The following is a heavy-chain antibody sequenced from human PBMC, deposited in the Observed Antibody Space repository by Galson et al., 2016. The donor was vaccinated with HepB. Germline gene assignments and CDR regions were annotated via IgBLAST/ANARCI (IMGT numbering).Heavy chain of an antibody. J-gene: IGHJ4*02. CDR1: GFTFSSYG. D-gene: IGHD5-12*01. Sequence: SLRLSCAASGFTFSSYGMHWVRQAPGKGLEWVALISFDGSNKNYAESVKGRFIISRDNSRNTLYLQMGRLSAEDTAVYYCAKVFFGDSGYGAPFDYWGQGTLVTVSS. V-gene: IGHV3-30*18. CDR3: AKVFFGDSGYGAPFDY. CDR2: ISFDGSNK.